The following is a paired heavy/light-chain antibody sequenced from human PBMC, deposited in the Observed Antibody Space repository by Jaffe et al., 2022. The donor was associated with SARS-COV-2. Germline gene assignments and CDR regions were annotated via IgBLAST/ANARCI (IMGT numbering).Heavy chain of an antibody. CDR2: IDPSDSYT. J-gene: IGHJ6*02. V-gene: IGHV5-10-1*03. CDR3: ASVLIAVAGNDYYYGMDV. CDR1: GYSFTSYW. D-gene: IGHD6-19*01. Sequence: EVQLVQSGAEVKKPGESLRISCKGSGYSFTSYWISWVRQMPGKGLEWMGRIDPSDSYTNYSPSFQGHVTISADKSISTAYLQWSSLKASDTAMYYCASVLIAVAGNDYYYGMDVWGQGTTVTVSS.
Light chain of an antibody. CDR2: DAS. CDR3: QQRSNWPIT. V-gene: IGKV3-11*01. J-gene: IGKJ5*01. CDR1: QSVSSY. Sequence: EIVLTQSPATLSLSPGERATLSCRASQSVSSYLAWYQQKPGQAPRLLIYDASNRATGIPARFSGSGSGTDFTLTISSLEPEDFAVYYCQQRSNWPITFGQGTRLEIK.